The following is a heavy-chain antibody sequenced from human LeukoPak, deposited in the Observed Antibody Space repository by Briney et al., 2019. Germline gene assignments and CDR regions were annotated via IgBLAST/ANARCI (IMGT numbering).Heavy chain of an antibody. CDR2: INPGGGST. CDR3: ARDREWGPEDYYDC. D-gene: IGHD2-15*01. CDR1: GYTFTNYY. J-gene: IGHJ4*02. Sequence: ASVKVSCKASGYTFTNYYIHWVRQAPGQGLEWMGIINPGGGSTMYAQKFQGRVTMTKDTSTSTVYMELSSLRSEDTAVYYCARDREWGPEDYYDCWGQGTLVTVSS. V-gene: IGHV1-46*01.